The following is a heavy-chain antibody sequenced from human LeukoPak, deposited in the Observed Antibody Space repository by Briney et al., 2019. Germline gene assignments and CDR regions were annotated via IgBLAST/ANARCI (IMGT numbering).Heavy chain of an antibody. CDR2: IYYSGST. D-gene: IGHD1-26*01. J-gene: IGHJ2*01. V-gene: IGHV4-30-4*08. Sequence: PSQTLSLTCTVSGGSIGSGDYHWSWIRQPPGKGLEWIGHIYYSGSTYYNPSLKSRVTISVDTSKNQFSLKLSSVTVADTAVYYCARDIVGATRYFDLWGRGTLVTVSS. CDR3: ARDIVGATRYFDL. CDR1: GGSIGSGDYH.